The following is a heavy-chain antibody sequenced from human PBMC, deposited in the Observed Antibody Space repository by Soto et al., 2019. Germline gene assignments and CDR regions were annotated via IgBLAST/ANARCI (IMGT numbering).Heavy chain of an antibody. CDR2: INHSGST. CDR3: ARAPLSSSWFGYFQH. J-gene: IGHJ1*01. V-gene: IGHV4-34*01. CDR1: GGSFSGYY. Sequence: SETLSLTCAVYGGSFSGYYWSWIRQPPGKGLEWIGEINHSGSTNYNQSHKSRDTISEYKYKKQLSLKMSSVTAADTAVYYCARAPLSSSWFGYFQHWGQGTLVTVS. D-gene: IGHD6-13*01.